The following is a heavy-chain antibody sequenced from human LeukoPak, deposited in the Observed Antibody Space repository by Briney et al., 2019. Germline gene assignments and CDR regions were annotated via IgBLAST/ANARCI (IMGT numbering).Heavy chain of an antibody. D-gene: IGHD3-10*01. V-gene: IGHV3-30-3*01. Sequence: GGSLRLSCAASGFTFSTCAMHWVRQAPGKGLEWVALISSGGINKYYADSVKGRFTISRDNSKNTLYLQMNSLRAEDTAVYYYARARGGGAFDIWGQGTMVTVSS. J-gene: IGHJ3*02. CDR3: ARARGGGAFDI. CDR1: GFTFSTCA. CDR2: ISSGGINK.